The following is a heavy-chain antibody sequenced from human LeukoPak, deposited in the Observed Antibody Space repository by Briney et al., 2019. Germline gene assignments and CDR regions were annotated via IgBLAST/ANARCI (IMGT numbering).Heavy chain of an antibody. CDR3: ARVGYHYGSGSYIFDY. CDR1: GYSISSSNW. Sequence: TSDTLSLTCAVSGYSISSSNWWGWIRQPPGKGLEWIGYIYYSGSTYYNPSLKSRVTMSVDTSKNQFSLKLSSVTAADTAVYHCARVGYHYGSGSYIFDYWGQGTLVTVSS. CDR2: IYYSGST. D-gene: IGHD3-10*01. J-gene: IGHJ4*02. V-gene: IGHV4-28*03.